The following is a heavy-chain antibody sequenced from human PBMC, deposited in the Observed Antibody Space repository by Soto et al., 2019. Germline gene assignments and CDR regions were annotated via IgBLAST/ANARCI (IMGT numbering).Heavy chain of an antibody. J-gene: IGHJ4*01. V-gene: IGHV4-59*01. Sequence: PSETLSLTCTVSGDSMDGFCWNWIRQPPGKGLEWIGYVDYTGNTNYNPSLRSRVSISIDTSKNQFSLQLSSVIAADTAIYYCARDATLRHWGHGTLVTVSS. CDR3: ARDATLRH. D-gene: IGHD2-15*01. CDR1: GDSMDGFC. CDR2: VDYTGNT.